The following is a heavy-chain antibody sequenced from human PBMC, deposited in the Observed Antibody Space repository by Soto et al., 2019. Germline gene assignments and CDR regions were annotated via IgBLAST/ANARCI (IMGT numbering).Heavy chain of an antibody. V-gene: IGHV1-3*01. CDR3: AREGAEEGVNYSYYYGMDV. CDR2: INAGNGNT. D-gene: IGHD3-16*01. Sequence: ASVKVSCKASGYTFTSYAMHWVRQAPGQRLEWMGWINAGNGNTKYSQKFQGRVTITRDTSASTAYMELSSLRSEDTAVYYCAREGAEEGVNYSYYYGMDVWGQGTTVTVSS. CDR1: GYTFTSYA. J-gene: IGHJ6*02.